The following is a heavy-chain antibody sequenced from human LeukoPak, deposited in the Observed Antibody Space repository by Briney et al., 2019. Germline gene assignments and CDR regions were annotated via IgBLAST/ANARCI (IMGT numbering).Heavy chain of an antibody. J-gene: IGHJ4*02. CDR3: ARVPSMVRGQRSYYFDY. D-gene: IGHD3-10*01. V-gene: IGHV1-8*02. CDR1: GYIFTYTY. Sequence: ASVKVSCKASGYIFTYTYLHWVRQAPGQGLEWMGWMNPNSGNTGYAQKFQGRVTMTRNTSISTAYMELSSLRSEDTAVYYCARVPSMVRGQRSYYFDYWGQGTLVTVSS. CDR2: MNPNSGNT.